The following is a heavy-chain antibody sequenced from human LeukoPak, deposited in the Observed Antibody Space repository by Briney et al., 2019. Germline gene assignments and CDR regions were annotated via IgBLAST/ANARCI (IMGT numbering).Heavy chain of an antibody. CDR1: GYTFTNYY. Sequence: GASVKVSCKASGYTFTNYYIHWVRQAPGQGLEWMGMINPSGGRTTYAKKFQGRVTMTRDTSTNTVYTELSSLRSDDTAVYYCARDVGSGWYVYWGQGTLVTVSS. V-gene: IGHV1-46*01. D-gene: IGHD6-19*01. J-gene: IGHJ4*02. CDR2: INPSGGRT. CDR3: ARDVGSGWYVY.